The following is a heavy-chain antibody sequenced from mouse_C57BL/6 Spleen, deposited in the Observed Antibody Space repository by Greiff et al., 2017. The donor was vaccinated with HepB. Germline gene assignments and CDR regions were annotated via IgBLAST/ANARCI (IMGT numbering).Heavy chain of an antibody. D-gene: IGHD2-4*01. CDR3: ARSYYDYGNAMDY. V-gene: IGHV1-55*01. J-gene: IGHJ4*01. CDR1: GYTFTSYW. Sequence: VQLQQSGAELVKPGASVKMSCKASGYTFTSYWITWVKQRPGQGLEWIGDIYPGSGSTNYNEKFKSKATLTVDTSSSTAYMQLSSLTSEDSAVYYCARSYYDYGNAMDYWGQGTSVTVSS. CDR2: IYPGSGST.